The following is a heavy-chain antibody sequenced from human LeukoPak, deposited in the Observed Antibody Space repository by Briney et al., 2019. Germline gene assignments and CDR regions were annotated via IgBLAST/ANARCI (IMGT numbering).Heavy chain of an antibody. CDR2: ISWNSGSI. D-gene: IGHD6-13*01. V-gene: IGHV3-9*03. Sequence: PGGSLSLSCAASGFTFDDYAMHWVRQAPGKGLEWVSGISWNSGSIGYADSVKGRFTISRDNAKNSLYLQMNSLRAEDMALYYCAKSSSAAAGSAWFDPWGQGTLVTVSS. J-gene: IGHJ5*02. CDR3: AKSSSAAAGSAWFDP. CDR1: GFTFDDYA.